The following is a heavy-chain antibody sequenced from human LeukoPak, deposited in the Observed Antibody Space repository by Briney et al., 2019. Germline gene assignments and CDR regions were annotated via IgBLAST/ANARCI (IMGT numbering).Heavy chain of an antibody. D-gene: IGHD6-19*01. Sequence: GGSLRLSCAASGFTFSSYWMSWVRQAPGKGLEWVANIKQDGSEKYYVDSVKGRFAMSRDNARNSLYLQMNSLRVEDTAVYYCARETGIPVAGLNPCYFDYWGQGTLVTVSS. J-gene: IGHJ4*02. CDR1: GFTFSSYW. V-gene: IGHV3-7*01. CDR2: IKQDGSEK. CDR3: ARETGIPVAGLNPCYFDY.